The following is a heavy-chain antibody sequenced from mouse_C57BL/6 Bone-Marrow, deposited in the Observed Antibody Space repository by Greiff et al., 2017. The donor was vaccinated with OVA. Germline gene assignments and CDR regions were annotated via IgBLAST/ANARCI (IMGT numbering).Heavy chain of an antibody. CDR3: ARAPLMTTVVGDYFDY. D-gene: IGHD1-1*01. Sequence: VQLQQSGAELARPGASVKMSCKASGYTFTSYTMHWVKQRPGQGLEWIGYINPSSGYTKYNQKFKDKATLTADKYSSTDYMQLSSLTSEDSAVSYCARAPLMTTVVGDYFDYWGQGTTLTVS. CDR2: INPSSGYT. CDR1: GYTFTSYT. V-gene: IGHV1-4*01. J-gene: IGHJ2*01.